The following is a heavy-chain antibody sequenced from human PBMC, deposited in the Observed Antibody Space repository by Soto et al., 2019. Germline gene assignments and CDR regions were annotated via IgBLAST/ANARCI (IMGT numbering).Heavy chain of an antibody. CDR1: GFTFSSYW. Sequence: GGSLRLSCAASGFTFSSYWMSWVRQAPGKGLEWVANIKQDGSEKYYVDSVKGRFTISRDNAKNSLYLQMNSLRAEDTAVYYCARFRPDFWSGYYRYYYMDVWGKGTTVTVSS. D-gene: IGHD3-3*01. CDR3: ARFRPDFWSGYYRYYYMDV. V-gene: IGHV3-7*01. J-gene: IGHJ6*03. CDR2: IKQDGSEK.